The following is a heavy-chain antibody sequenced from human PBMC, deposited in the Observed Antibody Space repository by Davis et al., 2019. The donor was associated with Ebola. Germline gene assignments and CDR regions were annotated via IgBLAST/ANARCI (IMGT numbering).Heavy chain of an antibody. CDR3: AKQRGVGAIDYDY. V-gene: IGHV3-48*02. CDR1: GFTFSSYG. J-gene: IGHJ4*02. D-gene: IGHD1-26*01. Sequence: GGSLRLSCAASGFTFSSYGMHWVRQAPGKGLEWVSYISSSSSTIYYADSVKGRFTISRDNAKNSLYLQMNSLRDEDTAVYYCAKQRGVGAIDYDYWGRGTVVTVSS. CDR2: ISSSSSTI.